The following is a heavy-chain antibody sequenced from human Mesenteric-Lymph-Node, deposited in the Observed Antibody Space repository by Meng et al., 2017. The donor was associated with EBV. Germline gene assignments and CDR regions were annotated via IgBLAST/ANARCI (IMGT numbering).Heavy chain of an antibody. CDR1: GFTFSDFA. V-gene: IGHV3-11*01. Sequence: QVQVGGAGGGLVKPGRSLRPSCAASGFTFSDFAMSWNRQTPGKGLEWVSYISSSGATIYYADSVKGRFTISRDNAKNSLYLQMNSLRAEDTALYYCARGIVVVIAYDAFDFWGQGTMVTVSS. CDR2: ISSSGATI. CDR3: ARGIVVVIAYDAFDF. D-gene: IGHD2-21*01. J-gene: IGHJ3*01.